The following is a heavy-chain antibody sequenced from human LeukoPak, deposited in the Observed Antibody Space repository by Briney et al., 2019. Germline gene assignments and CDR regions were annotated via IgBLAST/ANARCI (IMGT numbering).Heavy chain of an antibody. Sequence: SETLSLTCTVSGGSISSYYWSWIRQPAGKGLEWIGRIYTSGSTNYNPSLKSRVTMSVDTSKNQFSLKLSSVTAADTAVYYCARRTNCSSTSCYRLYYYYYMDVWGKGTTVTVSS. J-gene: IGHJ6*03. CDR2: IYTSGST. CDR1: GGSISSYY. D-gene: IGHD2-2*01. V-gene: IGHV4-4*07. CDR3: ARRTNCSSTSCYRLYYYYYMDV.